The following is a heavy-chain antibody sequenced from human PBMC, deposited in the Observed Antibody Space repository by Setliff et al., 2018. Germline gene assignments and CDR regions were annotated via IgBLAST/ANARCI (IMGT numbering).Heavy chain of an antibody. D-gene: IGHD3-22*01. CDR2: ISTNNGKT. CDR1: GYTFISYG. J-gene: IGHJ4*02. Sequence: ASVKVSCKASGYTFISYGISWLRQAPGQGFEWMGWISTNNGKTEYSQKVQGRVTMTTDRSTSTIYMELSSLRTEDTAVYYCARGYYDSYARYYVVGDYWGQGTPVTVS. V-gene: IGHV1-18*01. CDR3: ARGYYDSYARYYVVGDY.